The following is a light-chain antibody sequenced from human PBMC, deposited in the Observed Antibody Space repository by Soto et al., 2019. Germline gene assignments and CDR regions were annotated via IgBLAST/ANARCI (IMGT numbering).Light chain of an antibody. CDR3: VLYMGGGVSL. V-gene: IGLV8-61*01. Sequence: QAVVTQEPSFSVSPGGTVILTCGLSSGSVSTTYSPSWYQQTPGQAPRTLIYSTNTRSSGVPDRFSGSILGNKAALTITGAQADDEPDYYCVLYMGGGVSLFGGGTKLTVL. CDR1: SGSVSTTYS. CDR2: STN. J-gene: IGLJ3*02.